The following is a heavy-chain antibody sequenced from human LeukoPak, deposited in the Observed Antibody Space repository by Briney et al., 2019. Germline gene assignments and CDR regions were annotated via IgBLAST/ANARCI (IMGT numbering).Heavy chain of an antibody. Sequence: SETLSLTCTVSGVSISSSNSYWGWIRQPPGKGLEWIGSIYYSGNTYYNASLKSQVSISIDTSKNQFSLRLTSVTAADTAVYYCAREVYYYGSGSYFGYWGQGTLVTVSS. CDR3: AREVYYYGSGSYFGY. J-gene: IGHJ4*02. CDR2: IYYSGNT. CDR1: GVSISSSNSY. V-gene: IGHV4-39*07. D-gene: IGHD3-10*01.